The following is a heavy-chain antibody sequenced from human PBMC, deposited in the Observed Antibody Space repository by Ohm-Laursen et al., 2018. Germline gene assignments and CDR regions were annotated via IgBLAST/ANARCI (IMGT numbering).Heavy chain of an antibody. CDR3: AREGELSSYYYGMDV. V-gene: IGHV3-21*01. CDR2: ISSSSSYI. J-gene: IGHJ6*02. CDR1: GFTFSGYS. Sequence: SLRLSCTASGFTFSGYSMNWVRQAPGKGLEWVSSISSSSSYIYYADSVKGRFTISRDNAKNSLYLQMNSLRAKDTAVYYCAREGELSSYYYGMDVWGQGTTVAVSS. D-gene: IGHD3-16*02.